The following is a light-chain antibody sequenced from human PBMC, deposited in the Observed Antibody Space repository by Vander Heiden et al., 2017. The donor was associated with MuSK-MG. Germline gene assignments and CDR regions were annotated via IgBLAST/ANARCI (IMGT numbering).Light chain of an antibody. CDR2: GAS. Sequence: EIVMTQSPATLSVSPGERATLSCRASQSVSSNLAWYQQKPGQAPRLLIYGASTRATGSPDRFSGSGYGTEFTLTISSLQSEECAVYYCQQYKNGHRGEFTFGHGTKVDIK. CDR1: QSVSSN. V-gene: IGKV3-15*01. J-gene: IGKJ3*01. CDR3: QQYKNGHRGEFT.